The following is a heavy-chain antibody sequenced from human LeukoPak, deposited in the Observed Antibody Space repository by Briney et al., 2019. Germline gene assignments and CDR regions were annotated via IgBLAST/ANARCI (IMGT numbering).Heavy chain of an antibody. CDR2: IIYSGGAT. D-gene: IGHD3-22*01. J-gene: IGHJ4*02. Sequence: PGGSLRLSCAASGFTFSRSAMTWVRQGPGTGLEFVASIIYSGGATYYADSVKGRFTLSRDNSKNTPYLQMNSLRAEDTALYYCAKDGLYYDGSEHVYYFDSWGQGTLVTVSS. V-gene: IGHV3-23*01. CDR3: AKDGLYYDGSEHVYYFDS. CDR1: GFTFSRSA.